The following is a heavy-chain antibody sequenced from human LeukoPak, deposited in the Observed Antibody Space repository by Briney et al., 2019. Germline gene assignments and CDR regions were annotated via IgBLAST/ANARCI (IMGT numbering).Heavy chain of an antibody. D-gene: IGHD2-15*01. Sequence: PSETLSLTCTVSGSSISSSYWTWIRKVPGTGLEWIGYISNSGYTSYNPSLKSRVTISVDSSKNQFSLKMTSVTAVDTAVYFCARAVGAAPFDYWGQGTLVTVSS. CDR2: ISNSGYT. J-gene: IGHJ4*02. CDR3: ARAVGAAPFDY. V-gene: IGHV4-59*01. CDR1: GSSISSSY.